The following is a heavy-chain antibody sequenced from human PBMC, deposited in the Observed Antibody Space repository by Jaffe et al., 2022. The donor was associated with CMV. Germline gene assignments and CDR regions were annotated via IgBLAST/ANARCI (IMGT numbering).Heavy chain of an antibody. Sequence: QVQLVESGGGVVQPGRSLRLSCAASGFSFSSYGMHWVRQAPGKGLEWVAGIWYDGSNKYHAGPVKGRFSISRDNSKNTLYLQMNSLRVEDTAMYYCARERQNIWNSLDYWGQGILVTVSS. J-gene: IGHJ4*02. V-gene: IGHV3-33*01. CDR1: GFSFSSYG. D-gene: IGHD1-7*01. CDR3: ARERQNIWNSLDY. CDR2: IWYDGSNK.